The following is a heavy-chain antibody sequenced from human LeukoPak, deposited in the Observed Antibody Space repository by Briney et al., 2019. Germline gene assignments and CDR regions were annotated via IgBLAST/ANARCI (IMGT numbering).Heavy chain of an antibody. D-gene: IGHD3-22*01. CDR1: GGSISSYY. CDR2: IYYSGST. J-gene: IGHJ4*02. CDR3: ARCDSSGYYSVDY. Sequence: PSETPSLTCTVSGGSISSYYWSWIRQPPGKGLEWIGYIYYSGSTNYNPSLKSRVTISVDTSKNQFSLKLSSVTAADTAVYYCARCDSSGYYSVDYWGQGTLVTVSS. V-gene: IGHV4-59*01.